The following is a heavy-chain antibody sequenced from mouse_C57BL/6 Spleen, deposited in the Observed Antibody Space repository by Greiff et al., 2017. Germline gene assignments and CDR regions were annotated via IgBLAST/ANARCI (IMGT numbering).Heavy chain of an antibody. D-gene: IGHD3-2*02. CDR2: IYPGDGDT. CDR1: GYAFSSSW. V-gene: IGHV1-82*01. J-gene: IGHJ1*03. CDR3: ALTAQATRLNWYFDV. Sequence: QVQLKESGPELVKPGASVKISCKASGYAFSSSWMNWVKQRPGKGLEWIGRIYPGDGDTNYNGKFKGKATLTADKSSSTAYMQLSSLTSEDSAVYCCALTAQATRLNWYFDVWGTGTTVTVSS.